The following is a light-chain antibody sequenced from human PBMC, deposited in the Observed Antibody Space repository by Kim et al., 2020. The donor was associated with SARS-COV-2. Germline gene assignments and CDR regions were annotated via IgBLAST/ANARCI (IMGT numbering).Light chain of an antibody. J-gene: IGLJ2*01. Sequence: GPSVTISCTGTNSDIGRYNYVSWYQNHPGRAPKLMIYDVSRRPSGVPDRFSGSKSGNTASLTVSGLQAEDEADYNCSSYTGSNTLIYGRGTQLTVL. CDR2: DVS. CDR1: NSDIGRYNY. V-gene: IGLV2-8*01. CDR3: SSYTGSNTLI.